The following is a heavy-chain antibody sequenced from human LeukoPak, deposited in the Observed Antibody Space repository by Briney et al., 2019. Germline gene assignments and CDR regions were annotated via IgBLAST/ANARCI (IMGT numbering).Heavy chain of an antibody. J-gene: IGHJ3*02. CDR1: GFTFSSYG. V-gene: IGHV3-30*02. Sequence: GGSLRLSCAASGFTFSSYGMHWVRQAPGKGLEWVAFIRYDGSNKYYADSVKGRFTISRDNSKNTLYLQMNSLRAEDTAAYYCAKDDITENAFDIWGQGTMVAVSS. CDR3: AKDDITENAFDI. CDR2: IRYDGSNK. D-gene: IGHD2-15*01.